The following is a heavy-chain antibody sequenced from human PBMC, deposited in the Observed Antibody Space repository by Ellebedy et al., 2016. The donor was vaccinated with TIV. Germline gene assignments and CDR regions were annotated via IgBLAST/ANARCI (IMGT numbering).Heavy chain of an antibody. CDR3: ARDRSEQWLVLVSYYYYGMDV. CDR2: ISSSRSTI. V-gene: IGHV3-48*01. J-gene: IGHJ6*02. D-gene: IGHD6-19*01. Sequence: GESLKISCAASGFTFSSYSMNWVRQDPGKGLEWLSYISSSRSTIFYADFVKGRFTISRDNAKNSLYLQMNSLRAEDTAVYYCARDRSEQWLVLVSYYYYGMDVWGQGTTVTVSS. CDR1: GFTFSSYS.